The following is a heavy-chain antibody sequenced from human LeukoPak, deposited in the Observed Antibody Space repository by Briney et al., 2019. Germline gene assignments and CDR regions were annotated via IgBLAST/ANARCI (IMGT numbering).Heavy chain of an antibody. Sequence: GGSLRLSCTVSGFTVSSNSMSWVRQTPGKGLEWVAATSSSDAGTYHADSVRGRFTISRENSKNTLYLQMNSLRAEDAAVYFCAKAPVTSCRGAYCYPFDSWGQGTLVTVSS. CDR1: GFTVSSNS. CDR3: AKAPVTSCRGAYCYPFDS. D-gene: IGHD2-21*01. V-gene: IGHV3-23*01. J-gene: IGHJ4*02. CDR2: TSSSDAGT.